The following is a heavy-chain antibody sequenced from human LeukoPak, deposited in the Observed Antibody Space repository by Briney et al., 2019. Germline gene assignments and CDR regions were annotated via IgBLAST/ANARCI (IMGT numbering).Heavy chain of an antibody. CDR1: GFTFGNYA. D-gene: IGHD2-8*02. CDR3: TRVGRFDSRLVLDP. J-gene: IGHJ5*02. CDR2: IRSKAYGGTT. V-gene: IGHV3-49*03. Sequence: GGSLRLSCTASGFTFGNYAMSWFRQAPGKGLEWVGFIRSKAYGGTTESVGSVKGRFTNSRDDSKNIAYLQMNSLKTEGTAGYYCTRVGRFDSRLVLDPWGQGTLVTVSS.